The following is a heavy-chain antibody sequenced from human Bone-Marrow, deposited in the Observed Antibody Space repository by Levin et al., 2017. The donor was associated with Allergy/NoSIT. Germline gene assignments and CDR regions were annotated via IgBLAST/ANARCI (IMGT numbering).Heavy chain of an antibody. V-gene: IGHV3-30-3*01. J-gene: IGHJ4*02. Sequence: AGGSLRLSCAASGFTFSGSAMHWVRQAPGKGLEWVAVISYDGSNKYYADSVKGRFTMSRDNFKKTLYLQMNSLRVEDTAVYYCARDSTSFERITGSTIDYWGQGTLVTVSS. CDR1: GFTFSGSA. D-gene: IGHD1-7*01. CDR3: ARDSTSFERITGSTIDY. CDR2: ISYDGSNK.